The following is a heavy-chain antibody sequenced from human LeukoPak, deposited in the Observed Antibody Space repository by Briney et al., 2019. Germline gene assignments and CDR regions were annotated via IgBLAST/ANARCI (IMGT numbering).Heavy chain of an antibody. J-gene: IGHJ4*02. CDR3: ARLRMLNL. CDR1: GGSFSGYY. D-gene: IGHD2-8*01. Sequence: PSETLSLTCAVYGGSFSGYYWSWIRQPPGKGLEWIGEINHSGSTNYNPSLKSRVTISVDTSKNQFSLKLSSVTAADTAVYYCARLRMLNLWGQGTLVTVSS. V-gene: IGHV4-34*01. CDR2: INHSGST.